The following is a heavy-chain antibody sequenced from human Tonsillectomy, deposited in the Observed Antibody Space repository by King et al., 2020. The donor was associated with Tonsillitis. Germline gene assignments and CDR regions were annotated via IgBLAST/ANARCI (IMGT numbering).Heavy chain of an antibody. CDR3: AKVGSPEMATINSDYYGMDV. V-gene: IGHV3-30*18. Sequence: VQLVESGGGVVQPGRSLRLSCAASGFTFSSYGMHWVRQAPGKGLEWVAVISYDGSNKYFADSVKGRFTISRDTSKNTLYLQMHSLRVEDTAVYYCAKVGSPEMATINSDYYGMDVWGQGTTVTVSS. CDR1: GFTFSSYG. D-gene: IGHD5-24*01. CDR2: ISYDGSNK. J-gene: IGHJ6*02.